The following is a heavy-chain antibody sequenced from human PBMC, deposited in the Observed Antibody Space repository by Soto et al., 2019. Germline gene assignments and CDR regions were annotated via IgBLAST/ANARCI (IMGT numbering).Heavy chain of an antibody. Sequence: EVQLLDSGGGLVQPGGSLRLSCAASGFTFNNYAMNWVRQAPGKGLEWVATISGTGGSTYYADSVKGRFTISRDNSKNTLYLQMNSLRVEDTDVYYCATDRLGGNFDYWGQGTQVTVSS. CDR1: GFTFNNYA. V-gene: IGHV3-23*01. CDR3: ATDRLGGNFDY. CDR2: ISGTGGST. J-gene: IGHJ4*02.